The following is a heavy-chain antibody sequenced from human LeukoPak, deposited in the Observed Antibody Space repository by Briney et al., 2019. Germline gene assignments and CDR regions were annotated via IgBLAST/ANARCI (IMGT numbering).Heavy chain of an antibody. Sequence: SQTLSLTCTVSGGSISSGGYYWSWIRQHPGKGLEWIGYIYYSGSTYYNPSLKSRVTISVDTSKNQFSLKLSSVTAADTAVYYCARDSSSLHDAFGIWGQGTMVTVSS. J-gene: IGHJ3*02. CDR2: IYYSGST. D-gene: IGHD6-6*01. CDR3: ARDSSSLHDAFGI. CDR1: GGSISSGGYY. V-gene: IGHV4-31*03.